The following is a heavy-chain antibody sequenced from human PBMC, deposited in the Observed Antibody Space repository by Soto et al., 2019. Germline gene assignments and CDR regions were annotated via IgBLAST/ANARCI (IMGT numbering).Heavy chain of an antibody. D-gene: IGHD5-18*01. V-gene: IGHV1-69*13. CDR2: IIPIFGTA. CDR1: GGTFSSYA. J-gene: IGHJ4*02. Sequence: SVKVSCKASGGTFSSYAISWVRQAPGQGLEWMGGIIPIFGTANYAQKFQGRVTITADESTSTAYMELSSLRSEDTAVYYCARVRYSYGYQYYFDYWGQGTLVTVSS. CDR3: ARVRYSYGYQYYFDY.